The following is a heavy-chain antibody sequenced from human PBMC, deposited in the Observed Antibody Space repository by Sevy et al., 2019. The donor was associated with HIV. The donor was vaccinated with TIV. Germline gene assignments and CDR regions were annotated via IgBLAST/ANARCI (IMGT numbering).Heavy chain of an antibody. CDR2: INTNSGNP. V-gene: IGHV7-4-1*01. Sequence: ASVKVSCKGSGYTFTNYGLIWVRQAPGHGLECMGRINTNSGNPTFAPGFAGRFVFSLDTSVSTAFLQIDSLKAEDTALYYCARAHYNYFDTWGQGSLVTVSS. J-gene: IGHJ4*02. CDR1: GYTFTNYG. D-gene: IGHD3-9*01. CDR3: ARAHYNYFDT.